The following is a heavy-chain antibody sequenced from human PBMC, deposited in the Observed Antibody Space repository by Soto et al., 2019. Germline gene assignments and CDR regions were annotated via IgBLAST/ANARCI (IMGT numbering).Heavy chain of an antibody. CDR2: IYFRGTT. D-gene: IGHD5-18*01. CDR3: AKRRGYSNGEFDY. J-gene: IGHJ4*02. V-gene: IGHV4-59*01. CDR1: GGSISSYY. Sequence: SETLSLTCTVSGGSISSYYWSWIRQPPGKGLEWIGYIYFRGTTNYNPSLKSRVTMSADTSKNQFSLKLNSVTAADTAVYYCAKRRGYSNGEFDYWGQGTLVTVAS.